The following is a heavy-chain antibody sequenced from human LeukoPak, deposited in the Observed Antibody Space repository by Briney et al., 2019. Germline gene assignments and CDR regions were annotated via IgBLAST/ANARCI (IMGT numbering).Heavy chain of an antibody. Sequence: GSSVKVSCKASGGTFSSYAISWVRQAPGQGLEWMGGIIPIFGTANYAQKFQGRVTITADESTSTAYMELSSLRSEDTAVYYCARDQWLVRDHYMDVWGKGTTVIVSS. J-gene: IGHJ6*03. CDR1: GGTFSSYA. D-gene: IGHD6-19*01. V-gene: IGHV1-69*01. CDR2: IIPIFGTA. CDR3: ARDQWLVRDHYMDV.